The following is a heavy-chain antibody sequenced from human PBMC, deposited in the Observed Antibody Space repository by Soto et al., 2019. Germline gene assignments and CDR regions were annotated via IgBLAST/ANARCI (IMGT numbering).Heavy chain of an antibody. Sequence: PSETLSLTCTVSGGYISSYYWTWIRQPPGKGLVWIGYIYYSGSTNYNPSLKSRVTMSIDTSKNQFSLKLSSVTAADTAVYYCARAFGSTMPSLFWGQGTLVTVSS. CDR3: ARAFGSTMPSLF. CDR1: GGYISSYY. V-gene: IGHV4-59*01. CDR2: IYYSGST. J-gene: IGHJ4*02. D-gene: IGHD2-2*01.